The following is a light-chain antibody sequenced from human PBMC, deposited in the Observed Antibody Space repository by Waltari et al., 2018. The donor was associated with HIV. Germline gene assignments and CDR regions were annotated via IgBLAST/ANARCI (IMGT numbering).Light chain of an antibody. CDR3: QQYYSTPPT. CDR1: QSVLYSSNNKNY. Sequence: DFVMTQSPDSLAVSLGESATIHCKSSQSVLYSSNNKNYLAWYQQKPGQPPKLLIYWASTRESGVPDRFSGSGSGTDFTLTISSLQAEDVAVYYCQQYYSTPPTFGQGTKVEIK. CDR2: WAS. V-gene: IGKV4-1*01. J-gene: IGKJ1*01.